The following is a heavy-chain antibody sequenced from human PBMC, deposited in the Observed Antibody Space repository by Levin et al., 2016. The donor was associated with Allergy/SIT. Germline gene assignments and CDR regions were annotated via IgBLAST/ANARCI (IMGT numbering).Heavy chain of an antibody. CDR3: ARGSAMYAVENYFDP. V-gene: IGHV1-69*13. CDR1: GGTFSSYA. J-gene: IGHJ5*02. CDR2: IIPIFGTA. Sequence: SVKVSCKASGGTFSSYAISWVRQAPGQGLEWMGGIIPIFGTANYAQKFQGRVTISADESTTTAYMELSSLRSDDTAVYYCARGSAMYAVENYFDPWGQGTLVTVSS. D-gene: IGHD1-7*01.